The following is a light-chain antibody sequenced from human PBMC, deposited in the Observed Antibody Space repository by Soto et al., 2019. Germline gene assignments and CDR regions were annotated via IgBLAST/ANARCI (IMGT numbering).Light chain of an antibody. J-gene: IGKJ5*01. Sequence: IVMTQSPGTLSVAPGERATVSCRAGQGVTTNFAWYQQKSGQSPRLLIYDVSIRATGVPARFSGTGSETDFTLTISGLQSEDSAVYFCQQYNNWPFSFGQGTRLEI. CDR3: QQYNNWPFS. CDR1: QGVTTN. CDR2: DVS. V-gene: IGKV3-15*01.